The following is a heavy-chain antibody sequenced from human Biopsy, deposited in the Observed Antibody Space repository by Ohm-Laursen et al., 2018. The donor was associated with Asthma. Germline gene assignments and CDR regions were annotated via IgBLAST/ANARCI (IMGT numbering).Heavy chain of an antibody. CDR2: ISFDGSNK. J-gene: IGHJ6*02. CDR3: ARDKPSHIDYYYGMDV. Sequence: SLRLSCAASGFSFSRYGMHWVRQAPGKGLEWVAVISFDGSNKYYGDSVKGRFTIARDNSKNTLYLQMNSLRAEDTAVYYCARDKPSHIDYYYGMDVWGQGTTVTVSS. V-gene: IGHV3-30*03. CDR1: GFSFSRYG.